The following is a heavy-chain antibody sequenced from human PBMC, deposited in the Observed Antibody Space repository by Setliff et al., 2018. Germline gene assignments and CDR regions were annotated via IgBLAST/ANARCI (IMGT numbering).Heavy chain of an antibody. CDR3: AGPFDVGPYPRPIDGLDL. D-gene: IGHD3-9*01. CDR1: GYIFRDYY. J-gene: IGHJ3*01. V-gene: IGHV1-2*02. CDR2: INPNSGGR. Sequence: ASVKVSCKASGYIFRDYYIHWVRRAPGQGLEWMGWINPNSGGREYAEAFQGRVTMTGDTSVRTAFMELSGLTSDDTAVYYCAGPFDVGPYPRPIDGLDLWGQGTRVTVSS.